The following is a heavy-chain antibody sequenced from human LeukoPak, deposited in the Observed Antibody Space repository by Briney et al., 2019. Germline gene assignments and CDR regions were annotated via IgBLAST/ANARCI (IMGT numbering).Heavy chain of an antibody. D-gene: IGHD5-12*01. V-gene: IGHV3-23*01. CDR3: SKGHSDYGTGFDL. J-gene: IGHJ4*02. Sequence: PGGSLSLSCAASGLTFTNYAMTWVRQAPGKGLECVSVISGSGTKTYYADSVKGRFTISRDNSKNTVYLQMNSLRVDDTAVYYCSKGHSDYGTGFDLWGRGTLVTVSS. CDR2: ISGSGTKT. CDR1: GLTFTNYA.